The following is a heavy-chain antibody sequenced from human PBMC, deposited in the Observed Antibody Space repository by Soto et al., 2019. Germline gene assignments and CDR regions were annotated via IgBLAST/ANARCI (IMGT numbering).Heavy chain of an antibody. J-gene: IGHJ3*02. CDR1: GFTFSSYS. CDR2: ISSSSSYI. CDR3: ARVAVSAFDI. D-gene: IGHD6-19*01. V-gene: IGHV3-21*01. Sequence: EVQLVESGGGLVKPGGSLRLSCAASGFTFSSYSMNWVRQAPGKGLEWVSSISSSSSYIYYADSVKGRFTISRDNAKNSLYPQMNSLRAEDTAVYYCARVAVSAFDIWGQGTMVTVSS.